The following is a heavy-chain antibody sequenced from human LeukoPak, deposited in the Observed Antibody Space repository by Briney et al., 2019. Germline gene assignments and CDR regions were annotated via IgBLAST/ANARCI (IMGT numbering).Heavy chain of an antibody. CDR1: GGPFNNYT. V-gene: IGHV1-69*04. CDR2: IIPILGIA. J-gene: IGHJ4*02. CDR3: TKDYDSEDY. D-gene: IGHD3-3*01. Sequence: GASVKVSCKASGGPFNNYTVSWVRQAPGQGLEWMGRIIPILGIADYAQTFQDRVTITADKSTNTVYMELRSVTSEDPAVYYYTKDYDSEDYWGQGTLVTVSS.